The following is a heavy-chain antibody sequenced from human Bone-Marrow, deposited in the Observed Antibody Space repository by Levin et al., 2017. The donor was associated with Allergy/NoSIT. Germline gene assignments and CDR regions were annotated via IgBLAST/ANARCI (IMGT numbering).Heavy chain of an antibody. Sequence: GGSLRLSCAASGFTFNSYAMLWVRQAPGKGLEWVALIWYDGTNKYYEDSVKGRFTISRDNYMNTLYLQMDSLRVEDTAVYFCARGRMVTSTYFDSWGQGTLVTVSS. V-gene: IGHV3-33*01. D-gene: IGHD2-21*02. CDR2: IWYDGTNK. J-gene: IGHJ4*02. CDR3: ARGRMVTSTYFDS. CDR1: GFTFNSYA.